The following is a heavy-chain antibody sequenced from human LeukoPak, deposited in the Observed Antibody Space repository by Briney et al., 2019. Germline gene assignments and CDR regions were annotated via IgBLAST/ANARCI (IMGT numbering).Heavy chain of an antibody. V-gene: IGHV4-30-2*02. CDR1: GGSISSGGYY. CDR2: IYHSGST. J-gene: IGHJ1*01. Sequence: PSETLSLTCTVSGGSISSGGYYWSWIRQPPGKGLEWIGYIYHSGSTYYNPSLKSRVTISVDRSKNQFSLKLSSVTAADTAVYYCARYYDTCSGGTCYRYFQHWGQGTLVTVSS. CDR3: ARYYDTCSGGTCYRYFQH. D-gene: IGHD2-15*01.